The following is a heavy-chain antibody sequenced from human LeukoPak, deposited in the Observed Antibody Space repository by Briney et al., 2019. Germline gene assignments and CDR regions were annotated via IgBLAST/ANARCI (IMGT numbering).Heavy chain of an antibody. J-gene: IGHJ3*02. D-gene: IGHD3-22*01. Sequence: VGSLRLPCAASGFTFSDYYMSWIRQAPGKGLEWVSYISSSSSYTNYADSVKGRFTISRDNAKNSLYLQMNSLRAEDTAVYYCARAPYYYDSSGYYLGAFDIWGQGTMVTVSS. CDR1: GFTFSDYY. CDR3: ARAPYYYDSSGYYLGAFDI. V-gene: IGHV3-11*05. CDR2: ISSSSSYT.